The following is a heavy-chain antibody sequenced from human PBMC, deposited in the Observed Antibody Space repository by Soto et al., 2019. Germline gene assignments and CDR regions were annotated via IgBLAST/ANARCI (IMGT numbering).Heavy chain of an antibody. V-gene: IGHV3-30*04. CDR1: GFTFSSYA. D-gene: IGHD3-16*01. Sequence: GGSLRLSCAASGFTFSSYAMHWVRQAPGKGLEWVAVISYDGSNKYYADSVKGRFTISRDNSKNTLYLQMNSLRAEDTAVYYCARDKIMITFGGVGYWGQGTLVTVSS. CDR2: ISYDGSNK. CDR3: ARDKIMITFGGVGY. J-gene: IGHJ4*02.